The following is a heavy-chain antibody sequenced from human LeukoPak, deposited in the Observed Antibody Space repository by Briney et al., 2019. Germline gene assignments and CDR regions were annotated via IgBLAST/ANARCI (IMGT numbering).Heavy chain of an antibody. CDR3: ARDRGFGELTGYFDY. Sequence: PSETLSLTCTVSGGSISSGGYYWSWIRQHPGKGLEWIGYIYYSGSIYYNPSLKSRVTISVDTSKNQFSLKLSSVTAADTAVYYCARDRGFGELTGYFDYWGQGTLVTVSS. CDR1: GGSISSGGYY. V-gene: IGHV4-31*03. J-gene: IGHJ4*02. D-gene: IGHD3-10*01. CDR2: IYYSGSI.